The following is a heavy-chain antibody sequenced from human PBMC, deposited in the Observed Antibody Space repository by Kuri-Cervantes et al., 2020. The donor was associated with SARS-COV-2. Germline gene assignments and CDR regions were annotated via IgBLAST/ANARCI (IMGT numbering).Heavy chain of an antibody. J-gene: IGHJ6*03. V-gene: IGHV3-21*01. D-gene: IGHD6-6*01. CDR2: ISSSSNYI. Sequence: GESLKISCAASGFTFSSYSMNWVRQAPGKGLEWVSFISSSSNYIYYADSLKGRFTISRDNAKNSLYLQMNSPRAEDTAVYYCARDGSRYSTSSLNYYYMDVWGKGTTVTVSS. CDR1: GFTFSSYS. CDR3: ARDGSRYSTSSLNYYYMDV.